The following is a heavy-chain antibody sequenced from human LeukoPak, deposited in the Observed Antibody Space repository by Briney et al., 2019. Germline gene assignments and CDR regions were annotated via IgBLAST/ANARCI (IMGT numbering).Heavy chain of an antibody. D-gene: IGHD6-19*01. Sequence: GGSLGLSCAASGFTFSSYWMSWVRQAPGKGLEWVANIKQDGSEKYYVDSVKGRFTVSRDNAKNSLYLQMNSLRAEDTAVYYCASSGWYGYFDYWGQGTLVTVSS. J-gene: IGHJ4*02. CDR2: IKQDGSEK. CDR1: GFTFSSYW. V-gene: IGHV3-7*01. CDR3: ASSGWYGYFDY.